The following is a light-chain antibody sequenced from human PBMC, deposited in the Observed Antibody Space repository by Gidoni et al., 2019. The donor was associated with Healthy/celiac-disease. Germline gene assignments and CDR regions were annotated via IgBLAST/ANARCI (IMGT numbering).Light chain of an antibody. V-gene: IGKV1-39*01. CDR1: QSISSY. CDR3: QQSYRTPYT. Sequence: EIQMTQSPSSLSAAVGDRVTITCRASQSISSYFNWYQQKPGNAPKLLIYAASRLQSGVPSRFSGSGSGTDFTLTISSLQPEDVATYYCQQSYRTPYTFGQGTKLEIK. CDR2: AAS. J-gene: IGKJ2*01.